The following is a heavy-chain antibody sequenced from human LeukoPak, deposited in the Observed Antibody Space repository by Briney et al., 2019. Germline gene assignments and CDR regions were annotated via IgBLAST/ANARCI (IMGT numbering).Heavy chain of an antibody. Sequence: SETLSLTCTVSGGPISSSSYYWGWIRQPPGKGLEWIGSIYYSGSTYYNPSLKSRVTISVDTSKNQFSLKLSSVTAADTAVYYCARPLGSGPDDYWGQGTLVTVSS. V-gene: IGHV4-39*01. D-gene: IGHD3-10*01. CDR1: GGPISSSSYY. CDR2: IYYSGST. J-gene: IGHJ4*02. CDR3: ARPLGSGPDDY.